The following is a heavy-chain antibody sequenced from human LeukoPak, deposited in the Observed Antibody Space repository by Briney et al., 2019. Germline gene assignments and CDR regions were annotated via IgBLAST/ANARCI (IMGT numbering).Heavy chain of an antibody. J-gene: IGHJ4*02. CDR1: GYSISSGYY. Sequence: SETLSLTCTVPGYSISSGYYWGWIRQPPGKGLEWIGSIYHSGSTYYNPSLKSRVTISVDTSKNQFSLKLSSVAAADTAVYYCARSGLEYQLLWGYFDYWGQGTLVTVSS. D-gene: IGHD2-2*01. CDR2: IYHSGST. CDR3: ARSGLEYQLLWGYFDY. V-gene: IGHV4-38-2*02.